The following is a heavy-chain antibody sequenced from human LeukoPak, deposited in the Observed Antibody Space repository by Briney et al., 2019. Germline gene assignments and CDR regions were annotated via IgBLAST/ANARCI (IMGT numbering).Heavy chain of an antibody. CDR1: GFTFSSYA. CDR3: ATYYVWGSSDY. D-gene: IGHD3-16*01. J-gene: IGHJ4*02. CDR2: ISGSGGST. V-gene: IGHV3-23*01. Sequence: GGSLRLSCAASGFTFSSYAMSWVRQAPGKGLEWVSAISGSGGSTYYADSVKGRFTISRYNSKNTLYLQMNSLRAEDTAVYYCATYYVWGSSDYWGPGTLVTVSS.